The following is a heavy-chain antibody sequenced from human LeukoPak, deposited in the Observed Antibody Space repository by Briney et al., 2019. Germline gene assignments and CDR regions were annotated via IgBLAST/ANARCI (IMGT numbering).Heavy chain of an antibody. J-gene: IGHJ6*03. D-gene: IGHD3-16*01. V-gene: IGHV1-18*01. CDR1: GYTFTSYG. Sequence: ASVKVSCKASGYTFTSYGISWVRQAPGQGLEWMGWISAYNGNTNYAQKLQGRVTMTTDTSTSTAYMELSSLRSEDTAVYYCARSPEGDYYYYMDVWGKGTTVTVSS. CDR3: ARSPEGDYYYYMDV. CDR2: ISAYNGNT.